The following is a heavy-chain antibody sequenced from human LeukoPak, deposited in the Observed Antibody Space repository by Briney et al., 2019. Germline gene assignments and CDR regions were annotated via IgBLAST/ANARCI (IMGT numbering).Heavy chain of an antibody. J-gene: IGHJ3*02. CDR2: IYYSGST. Sequence: PSETLSLTCTVSGGSITSGSYYWGWIRQPPGKGLEWIGSIYYSGSTYYNPSLQSRVTVSVETSKNQFSLKLSSVTAADTAVYYCARNVSGPASYMTMTVGVITIYAFDIWGEGKTVTVSP. D-gene: IGHD3-22*01. CDR1: GGSITSGSYY. V-gene: IGHV4-39*01. CDR3: ARNVSGPASYMTMTVGVITIYAFDI.